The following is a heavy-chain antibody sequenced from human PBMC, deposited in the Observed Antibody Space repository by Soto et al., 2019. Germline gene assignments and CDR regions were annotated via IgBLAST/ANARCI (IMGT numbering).Heavy chain of an antibody. CDR2: INPSGST. Sequence: PSETLSLTCAVNDGSLSEYFWSWIRHFPGKGLEWIGEINPSGSTRHIPSLKSRVTLSIDTSGNQVSLRLSSVTAADMSVYYWSRRGGDCSGRNSWSYYLDSRAQGTLVPVSS. V-gene: IGHV4-34*01. J-gene: IGHJ4*02. CDR3: SRRGGDCSGRNSWSYYLDS. D-gene: IGHD2-15*01. CDR1: DGSLSEYF.